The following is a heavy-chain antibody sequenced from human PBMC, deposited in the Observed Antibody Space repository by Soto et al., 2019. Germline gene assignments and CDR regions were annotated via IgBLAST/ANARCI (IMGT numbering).Heavy chain of an antibody. CDR1: GGTFSNFV. CDR2: NIPIFGTA. D-gene: IGHD6-19*01. V-gene: IGHV1-69*05. J-gene: IGHJ4*02. CDR3: ARDGRSSYSSGWYYFDY. Sequence: SVKVSCKASGGTFSNFVISWVRQAPGQGLEWMGGNIPIFGTANYAQKFQGRVTMTRDTSTSTVYMELSSLRSEDTAVYYCARDGRSSYSSGWYYFDYWGQGTLVTVSS.